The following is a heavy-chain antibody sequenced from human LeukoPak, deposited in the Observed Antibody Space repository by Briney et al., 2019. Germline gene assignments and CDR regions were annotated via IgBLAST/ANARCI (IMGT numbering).Heavy chain of an antibody. J-gene: IGHJ4*02. CDR3: ARLGGWYFDY. CDR2: IYYSGST. V-gene: IGHV4-39*01. Sequence: SEPLSLTCTVSGGSISSSNYYWGWIRQPPGKGLEWIGTIYYSGSTYYNPSLKSRVTMSVDTSNNQFSPKLSSVTAADTAVYYCARLGGWYFDYWGQGTLVTVSP. CDR1: GGSISSSNYY. D-gene: IGHD6-19*01.